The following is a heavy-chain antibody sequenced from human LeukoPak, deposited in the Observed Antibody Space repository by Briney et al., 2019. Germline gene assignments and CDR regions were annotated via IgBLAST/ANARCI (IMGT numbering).Heavy chain of an antibody. V-gene: IGHV3-48*03. D-gene: IGHD2-21*02. CDR2: ISGSGGTI. CDR3: ARDRVTYCGGDCWFDP. CDR1: GFTFNTHD. Sequence: GGSLRLSCAASGFTFNTHDMNWVRQAPGKGLEWVSYISGSGGTIYYADSVEGRFTISRDNAKNSLYLQMNSLRAEDTAVYYCARDRVTYCGGDCWFDPWGQGTLVTVSS. J-gene: IGHJ5*02.